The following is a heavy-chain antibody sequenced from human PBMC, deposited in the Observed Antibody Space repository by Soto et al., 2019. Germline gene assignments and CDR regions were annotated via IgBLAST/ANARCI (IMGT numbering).Heavy chain of an antibody. CDR2: ITSFSSTI. CDR3: ARRAPGITKADSFYYYMDV. V-gene: IGHV3-48*01. CDR1: GFTFGSYT. Sequence: GGSLRLSCAASGFTFGSYTMTWVRQAPGKGLEWLSYITSFSSTIYADSVKGRFTISRDNARNSLYLQMSSLRAEDTAVYYCARRAPGITKADSFYYYMDVWGKGTTVTVSS. D-gene: IGHD1-20*01. J-gene: IGHJ6*03.